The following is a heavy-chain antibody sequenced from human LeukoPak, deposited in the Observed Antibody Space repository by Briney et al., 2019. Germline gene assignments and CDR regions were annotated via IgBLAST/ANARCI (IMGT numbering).Heavy chain of an antibody. Sequence: HSGGSLRLSCAASGFTFSDHYMDWVRQAPGKGLEWVGRIKNKANSYTTEYAASVKGRFTISRDDSKNSLYLQMSSLKTEDTAVYSCARVRDYYYMDVWGKGTTVTVSS. CDR2: IKNKANSYTT. CDR3: ARVRDYYYMDV. V-gene: IGHV3-72*01. CDR1: GFTFSDHY. J-gene: IGHJ6*03.